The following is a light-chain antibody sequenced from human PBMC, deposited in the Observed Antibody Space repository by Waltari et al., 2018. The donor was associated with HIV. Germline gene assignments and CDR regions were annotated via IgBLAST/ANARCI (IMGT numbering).Light chain of an antibody. J-gene: IGKJ1*01. V-gene: IGKV3-20*01. CDR2: GAS. CDR1: QSVTSTY. Sequence: EIVLTQSPGTLSLYPGERATLSCRASQSVTSTYLAWYKHRPGQAPRLLIYGASNRATGIPDRFSGSGSGTDFTLTISRLEPEDFAVYYCQQYDTSPEWTFGQGTKVEIK. CDR3: QQYDTSPEWT.